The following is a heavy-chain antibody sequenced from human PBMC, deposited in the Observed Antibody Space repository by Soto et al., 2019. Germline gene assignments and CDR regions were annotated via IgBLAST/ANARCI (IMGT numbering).Heavy chain of an antibody. CDR1: SGSIVSYY. CDR3: ARGGGYYDSTGYYGGHYFDY. Sequence: SETLSLTCTVSSGSIVSYYWSWIPPPPGKGLEWIGYIYDSGSTSYNPSLKSRVTISVDTSKNQFSLKLSSVTAADTAVYYCARGGGYYDSTGYYGGHYFDYWGQGTPVT. V-gene: IGHV4-59*01. J-gene: IGHJ4*02. CDR2: IYDSGST. D-gene: IGHD3-22*01.